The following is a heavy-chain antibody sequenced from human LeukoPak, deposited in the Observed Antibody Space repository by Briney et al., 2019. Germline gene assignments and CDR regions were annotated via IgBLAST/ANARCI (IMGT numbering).Heavy chain of an antibody. CDR3: ARGKVVAGTPGQNSWDY. CDR1: GGSISSCY. V-gene: IGHV4-4*07. Sequence: SETLSLTCTVSGGSISSCYWNWIRQPAGKGLEWIGRIHTSGSTNYNPSLKSRVTVSVDTSKNQFSLKLSSVTAADTAVYYCARGKVVAGTPGQNSWDYWGQRTLVTVSS. D-gene: IGHD6-19*01. J-gene: IGHJ4*02. CDR2: IHTSGST.